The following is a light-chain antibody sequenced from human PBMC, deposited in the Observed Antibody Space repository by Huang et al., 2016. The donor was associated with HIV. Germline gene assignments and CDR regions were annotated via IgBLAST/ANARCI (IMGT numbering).Light chain of an antibody. CDR3: QQLHSYPLT. Sequence: QLTQSPSSLSMSVGDRVIITCQASQDIANSLAWYQHKPGRAPKLLISAASTLQSGVPSRFSGGSAGTYFTLISTNLQPDDFASYYCQQLHSYPLTFGQGTRLDI. CDR1: QDIANS. V-gene: IGKV1-9*01. J-gene: IGKJ5*01. CDR2: AAS.